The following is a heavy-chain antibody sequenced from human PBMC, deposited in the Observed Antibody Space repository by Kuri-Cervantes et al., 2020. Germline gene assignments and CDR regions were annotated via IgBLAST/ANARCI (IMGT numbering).Heavy chain of an antibody. V-gene: IGHV4-39*07. J-gene: IGHJ6*03. CDR1: GGSISSSSYY. CDR3: ARSPSRYYMDV. CDR2: IYYSGST. Sequence: SETLSLTCTVSGGSISSSSYYWGWIRQPPGKGLEWIGSIYYSGSTNYNPSLKSRVTISVDTSKNQFSLKLSSVTAADTAVYYCARSPSRYYMDVWGKGTTVTVSS.